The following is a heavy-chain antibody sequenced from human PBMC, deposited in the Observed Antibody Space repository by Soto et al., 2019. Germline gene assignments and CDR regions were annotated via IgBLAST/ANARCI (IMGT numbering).Heavy chain of an antibody. Sequence: QVQVVESGGASVKAGGSLRLSCVASGFTFDDFYMNWIRQAPGKGLEWVSYSDPSGTSTNYTDSVKGRFIISRDNAKESLYLEMNSLRPEDTAVYYCARGGRNYENAFDLWGQGTLVTVSS. J-gene: IGHJ4*02. CDR2: SDPSGTST. CDR1: GFTFDDFY. CDR3: ARGGRNYENAFDL. V-gene: IGHV3-11*06. D-gene: IGHD1-7*01.